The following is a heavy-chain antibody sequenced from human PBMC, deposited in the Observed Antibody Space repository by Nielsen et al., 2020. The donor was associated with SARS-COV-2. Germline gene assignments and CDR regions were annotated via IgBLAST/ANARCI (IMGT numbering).Heavy chain of an antibody. CDR3: ASSSGYCSGGSCYSVY. CDR1: GFTFSSYW. Sequence: GGSLRLSCPASGFTFSSYWMSWVRQAPGKGLEWVANIKQDGSEKYYVDSVKGRFTISRDNAKNSLYLQMNSLRAEDTAVYYCASSSGYCSGGSCYSVYWGQGTLVTVSS. CDR2: IKQDGSEK. D-gene: IGHD2-15*01. J-gene: IGHJ4*02. V-gene: IGHV3-7*01.